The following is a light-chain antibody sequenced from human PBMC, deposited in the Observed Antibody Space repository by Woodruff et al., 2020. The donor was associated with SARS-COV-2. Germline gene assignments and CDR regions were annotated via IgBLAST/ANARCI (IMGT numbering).Light chain of an antibody. V-gene: IGLV1-47*01. Sequence: SNIGSNYVYWYQQLPGTAPKLLIYRNNQRPSGVPDRFSGSSSGNTASLTITGAQAEDEADYYCAAWDDSLSVWVFGGGTKLT. CDR2: RNN. CDR3: AAWDDSLSVWV. J-gene: IGLJ3*02. CDR1: SNIGSNY.